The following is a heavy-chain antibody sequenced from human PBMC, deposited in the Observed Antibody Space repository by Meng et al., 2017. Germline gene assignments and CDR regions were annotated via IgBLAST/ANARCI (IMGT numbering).Heavy chain of an antibody. CDR2: INPNSGGT. CDR1: GYTFTGYY. Sequence: QVQLGQSGGEVKKPEASVKVSCKASGYTFTGYYMHWVRQAPGQGLEWMGRINPNSGGTNYAQKFQGRVTMTRDTSISTAYMELSRLRSDDTAVYYCARSIVATMVFDYWGQGTLVTVSS. D-gene: IGHD5-12*01. V-gene: IGHV1-2*06. CDR3: ARSIVATMVFDY. J-gene: IGHJ4*02.